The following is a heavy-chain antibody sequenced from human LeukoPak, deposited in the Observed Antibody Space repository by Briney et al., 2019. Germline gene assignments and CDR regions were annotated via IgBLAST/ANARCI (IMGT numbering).Heavy chain of an antibody. CDR3: AREGFFQKTLDF. Sequence: GRSLRLSCAASGFTFSSYAMLWVRQAPGKGLEWVAVLSEDGRNKYYADSVKGRFTISRDNSKNTLSLQMNSLRGEDTALYYCAREGFFQKTLDFWGQGTLVIVSS. V-gene: IGHV3-30*04. J-gene: IGHJ4*02. CDR1: GFTFSSYA. CDR2: LSEDGRNK.